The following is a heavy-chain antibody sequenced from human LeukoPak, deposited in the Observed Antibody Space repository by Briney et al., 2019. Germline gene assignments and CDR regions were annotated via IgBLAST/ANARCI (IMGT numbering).Heavy chain of an antibody. J-gene: IGHJ4*02. Sequence: SETLSLTCTVSGGSISSSSYYWGWIRQPPGKGLEWIGSIYYSGSTYYNPSLKSRVTISVDTSKNQFSLKLSSVTAADTAVYYCARDSGSYDYWGQGTLVTVSS. D-gene: IGHD1-26*01. CDR1: GGSISSSSYY. CDR3: ARDSGSYDY. CDR2: IYYSGST. V-gene: IGHV4-39*07.